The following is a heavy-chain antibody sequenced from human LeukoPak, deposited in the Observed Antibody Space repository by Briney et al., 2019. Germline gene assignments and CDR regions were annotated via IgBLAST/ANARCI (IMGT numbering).Heavy chain of an antibody. CDR2: IYSGGST. Sequence: ETLSLTCAVYGGSFSGYYMSWVRQAPGKGLEWVSFIYSGGSTYYADSVKGRFTISRDNSKNTLHLQMNSLRAEDTAVYYCARAYYGSGSLYWYLDLWGRGTLVTVSS. CDR1: GGSFSGYY. J-gene: IGHJ2*01. V-gene: IGHV3-53*01. D-gene: IGHD3-10*01. CDR3: ARAYYGSGSLYWYLDL.